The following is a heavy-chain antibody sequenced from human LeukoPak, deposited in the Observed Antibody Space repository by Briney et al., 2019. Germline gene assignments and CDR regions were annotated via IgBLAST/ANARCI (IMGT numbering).Heavy chain of an antibody. V-gene: IGHV4-59*01. CDR3: ARLTSGYYLVYFDY. J-gene: IGHJ4*02. Sequence: SETLSLTCTVSGGSISSYYWSWIRQPPGKGLEWIGYIYYSGSTNYNPSLKSRVTIPVDTSKNQFSLKLSSVTAADTAVYYCARLTSGYYLVYFDYWGQGTLVTVSS. CDR2: IYYSGST. D-gene: IGHD3-22*01. CDR1: GGSISSYY.